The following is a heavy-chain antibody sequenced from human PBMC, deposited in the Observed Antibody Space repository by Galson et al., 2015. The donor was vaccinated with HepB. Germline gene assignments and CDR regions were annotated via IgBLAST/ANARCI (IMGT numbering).Heavy chain of an antibody. CDR2: ITYDGSNK. CDR1: GFTFSSYA. J-gene: IGHJ4*02. CDR3: ARARHGRGWFDY. V-gene: IGHV3-30*04. D-gene: IGHD6-19*01. Sequence: SLRLSCAASGFTFSSYAMHWVRQAPGKGLEWVAVITYDGSNKYYADSVKGRFTISRDNSKNTLYLQMNSLRAEDTAVYYCARARHGRGWFDYWGQGTLVTVSS.